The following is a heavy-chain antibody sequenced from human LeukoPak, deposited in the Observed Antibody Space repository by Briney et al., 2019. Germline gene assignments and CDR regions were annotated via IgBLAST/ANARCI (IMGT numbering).Heavy chain of an antibody. CDR1: GYTFTSYY. V-gene: IGHV1-46*01. CDR3: ARGDYGGNSGLGFDY. Sequence: ASVTVSCKASGYTFTSYYMHWVRQAPGQGLEWMGIINPSGGSTSYAQKFQGRVTMTRDTSTSTVYMELSSLRSEDTAVYYWARGDYGGNSGLGFDYWGQGTLVTVSS. J-gene: IGHJ4*02. CDR2: INPSGGST. D-gene: IGHD4-23*01.